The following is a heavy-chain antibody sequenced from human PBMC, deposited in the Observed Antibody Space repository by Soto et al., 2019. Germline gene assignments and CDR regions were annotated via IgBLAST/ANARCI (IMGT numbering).Heavy chain of an antibody. D-gene: IGHD6-13*01. J-gene: IGHJ4*02. V-gene: IGHV4-4*02. CDR2: IHHSGST. Sequence: QVQLQESGPGLVRPSGTVSLTCAVSGLSISSDNWWSWVRQPPGKGLEWIGEIHHSGSTNYNPSRKSRVTMSVVPSKDLFSLTLNSVTAADTAFYYCARDQGSHPGDWGQGTLVCVSS. CDR1: GLSISSDNW. CDR3: ARDQGSHPGD.